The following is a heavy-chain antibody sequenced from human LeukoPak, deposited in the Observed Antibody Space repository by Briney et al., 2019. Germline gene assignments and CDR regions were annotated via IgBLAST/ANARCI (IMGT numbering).Heavy chain of an antibody. Sequence: GGSLRLSCAASGLRFSSYWMSWVRQAPGKGLEWVANIKQDGSEKYYVDSVKGRFTISRDNAKNSVFLLLKSLRPNDTAVYYCASSSGWLRPPLEHWGQGTLVTVSS. J-gene: IGHJ1*01. CDR2: IKQDGSEK. V-gene: IGHV3-7*01. CDR3: ASSSGWLRPPLEH. D-gene: IGHD6-19*01. CDR1: GLRFSSYW.